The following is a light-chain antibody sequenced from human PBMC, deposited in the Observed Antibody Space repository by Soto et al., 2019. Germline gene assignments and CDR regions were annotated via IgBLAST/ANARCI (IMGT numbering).Light chain of an antibody. Sequence: QSALTQPASVSGSPGQSITISCTGTSSDVGGYDYVSWYQQYAGKAPKLTMYNVRNRPSGVSNRFSGSKSGNTASLTISGLQPEYEADYFCSSYTNSGTVLFGGGTKLTVL. CDR3: SSYTNSGTVL. CDR2: NVR. J-gene: IGLJ2*01. CDR1: SSDVGGYDY. V-gene: IGLV2-14*01.